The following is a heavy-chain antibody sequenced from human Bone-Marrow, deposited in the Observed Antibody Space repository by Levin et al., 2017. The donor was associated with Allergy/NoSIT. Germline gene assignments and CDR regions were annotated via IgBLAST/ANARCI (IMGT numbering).Heavy chain of an antibody. CDR1: GFTFSGYW. CDR2: INRDGGDG. V-gene: IGHV3-7*02. J-gene: IGHJ4*02. CDR3: ARNGAWSFEF. Sequence: GGSLRLSCASSGFTFSGYWMAWVRQAPGKGLEWVANINRDGGDGYYVDSVKGRFTISRDIARNSLDLQMNSLRVEDTAVYYCARNGAWSFEFWGQGTLVTVSS. D-gene: IGHD2-8*01.